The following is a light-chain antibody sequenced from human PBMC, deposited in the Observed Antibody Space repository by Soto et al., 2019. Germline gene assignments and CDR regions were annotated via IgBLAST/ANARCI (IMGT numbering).Light chain of an antibody. CDR2: GAS. Sequence: EIVWTQSPGTLSLSPGERGTLSCRASQSLTSNSLAWYQKRPGQAPRLLVYGASTRVTDIPDRFSGSGSGTDFTLTINGLEHDDFAVYYCKQYGDSPPSTFGQGTKVEV. V-gene: IGKV3-20*01. CDR3: KQYGDSPPST. J-gene: IGKJ1*01. CDR1: QSLTSNS.